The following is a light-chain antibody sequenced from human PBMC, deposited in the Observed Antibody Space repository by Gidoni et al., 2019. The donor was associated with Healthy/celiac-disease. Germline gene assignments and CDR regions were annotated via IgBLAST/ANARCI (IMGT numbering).Light chain of an antibody. J-gene: IGKJ3*01. Sequence: EIVLTQSPGTLSLSPGERATLSCRASQSVSSSYLAWYQQKPGQAPRLLIYGASSRATGIPDRFSGSGSGTDFTLTISRLDPEDFAVYYCQQYGSSPPKFTFGPXTKVDIK. CDR2: GAS. CDR3: QQYGSSPPKFT. CDR1: QSVSSSY. V-gene: IGKV3-20*01.